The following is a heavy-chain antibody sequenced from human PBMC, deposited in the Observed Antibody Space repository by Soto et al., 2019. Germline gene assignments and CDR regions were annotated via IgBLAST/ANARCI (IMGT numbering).Heavy chain of an antibody. J-gene: IGHJ5*02. CDR1: GFNFTNHW. Sequence: GGSLRLSCAASGFNFTNHWMHWVRQAPGKGLVWVSRITSDGKSKAYAESVKGRFAISRDNAKNTVYLQMNGLTVEDTAVYYCARESGDWPLNWFDPWGQGTLVTVSS. CDR3: ARESGDWPLNWFDP. D-gene: IGHD2-21*02. V-gene: IGHV3-74*01. CDR2: ITSDGKSK.